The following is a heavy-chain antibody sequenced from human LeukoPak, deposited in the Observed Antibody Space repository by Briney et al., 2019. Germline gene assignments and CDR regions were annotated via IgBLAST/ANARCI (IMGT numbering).Heavy chain of an antibody. V-gene: IGHV3-53*01. J-gene: IGHJ4*01. Sequence: GGTLRLSCAASGCTVSNNYMSWVRQAPGKGLEWVSLIYCGGTTYYADSVKGRFTISSDSSKNTLYLQMNSLRAEDTAVYYCARAPSYGDYGGQWGRGTLVTVSS. CDR3: ARAPSYGDYGGQ. CDR1: GCTVSNNY. CDR2: IYCGGTT. D-gene: IGHD4-17*01.